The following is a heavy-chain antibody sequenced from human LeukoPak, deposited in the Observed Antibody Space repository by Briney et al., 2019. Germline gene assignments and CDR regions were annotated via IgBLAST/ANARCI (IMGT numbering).Heavy chain of an antibody. CDR3: AFYDFWSGSVGGY. J-gene: IGHJ4*02. V-gene: IGHV3-21*01. CDR2: ISSSSSYI. CDR1: GSTFSSYS. Sequence: GGSLRLSCAASGSTFSSYSMNWVRQAPGKGLEWVSSISSSSSYIYYADSVKGRFTISRDNAKNSLYLQMNSLRAEDTAVYYCAFYDFWSGSVGGYWGQGTLVTVSS. D-gene: IGHD3-3*01.